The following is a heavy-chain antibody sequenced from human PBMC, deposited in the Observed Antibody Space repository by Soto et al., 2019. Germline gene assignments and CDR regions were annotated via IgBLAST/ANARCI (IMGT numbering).Heavy chain of an antibody. CDR1: AGSITSDEYY. V-gene: IGHV4-31*03. Sequence: SETLSLTCTVSAGSITSDEYYWNWIRYRPGRGLEWIGFIHHTGSTFYNPSLESRASISIDTSESQFSLNLASVTVADTAVYYCARRPAGSGSSFFDYWGPGTLVTVSS. CDR2: IHHTGST. CDR3: ARRPAGSGSSFFDY. J-gene: IGHJ4*02. D-gene: IGHD3-10*01.